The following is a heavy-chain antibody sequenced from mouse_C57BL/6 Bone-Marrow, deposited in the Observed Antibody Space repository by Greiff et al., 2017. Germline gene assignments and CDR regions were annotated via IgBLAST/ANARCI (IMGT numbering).Heavy chain of an antibody. CDR2: INTNYGTT. D-gene: IGHD2-4*01. J-gene: IGHJ4*01. CDR1: GYSFTDYN. CDR3: ARGYDYDYDMDY. Sequence: VQLLQSGPELVKPGASVKISCKASGYSFTDYNMNWVRQSNGKSLEWIGVINTNYGTTSYNYKSKGKGTFTVDQSSSTAYMHLNSLTSEESAVYYCARGYDYDYDMDYWGQGTSVTVSS. V-gene: IGHV1-39*01.